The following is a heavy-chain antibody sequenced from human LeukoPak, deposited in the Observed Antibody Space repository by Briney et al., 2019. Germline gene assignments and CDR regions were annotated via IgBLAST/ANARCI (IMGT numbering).Heavy chain of an antibody. Sequence: PGGSLRLSCAASGFTFSNYAMTWVRQTPGKGLEWVSIVTGSGISTYYVDSVKGRFTISRDNSKNTLYLQMNSLRAEDTAVYYCAKDRGNWNYEGFPDYWGQGTLVTVSS. V-gene: IGHV3-23*01. CDR2: VTGSGIST. CDR1: GFTFSNYA. J-gene: IGHJ4*02. CDR3: AKDRGNWNYEGFPDY. D-gene: IGHD1-7*01.